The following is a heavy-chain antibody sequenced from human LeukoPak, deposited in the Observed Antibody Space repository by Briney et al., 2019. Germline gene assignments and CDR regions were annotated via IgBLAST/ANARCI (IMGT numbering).Heavy chain of an antibody. CDR2: ISGSGGST. CDR1: GFTFSSYA. V-gene: IGHV3-23*01. CDR3: AKQRPYSGYVYGYFDY. J-gene: IGHJ4*02. Sequence: GGSLRLSCAASGFTFSSYAMSWVRQAPGKGLEWVSAISGSGGSTYYADSVKGRFTISRDNSKNTLYLQMNSLRAEDTAVYYCAKQRPYSGYVYGYFDYWGQGTLVTVSS. D-gene: IGHD5-12*01.